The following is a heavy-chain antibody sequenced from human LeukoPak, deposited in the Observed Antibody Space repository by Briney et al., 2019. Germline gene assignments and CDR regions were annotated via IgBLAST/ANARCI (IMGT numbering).Heavy chain of an antibody. V-gene: IGHV3-23*01. CDR3: AKAREYSGSYRPGPTRYYYGMDV. CDR1: GFTFGSYA. CDR2: ISGTGGNT. J-gene: IGHJ6*02. D-gene: IGHD1-26*01. Sequence: GGSLRLSCAASGFTFGSYAMSWVRQAPGKGLEWVSGISGTGGNTYYADSVKGRFTISRDNPKNTLYLQMNSLRAEDTAVFYCAKAREYSGSYRPGPTRYYYGMDVWGQGTTVTVSS.